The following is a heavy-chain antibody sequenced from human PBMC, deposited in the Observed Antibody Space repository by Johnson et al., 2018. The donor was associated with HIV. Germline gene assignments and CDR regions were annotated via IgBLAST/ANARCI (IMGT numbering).Heavy chain of an antibody. D-gene: IGHD1-26*01. CDR3: ARTVGAKEQGAFDI. CDR1: GFTFDDYA. Sequence: VQLVESGGGLVQPGRSLRLSCAASGFTFDDYAMHWVRQAPGKGLEWVSGISWNSGSIGYADSVKGRFTISRDNAKNSLYLQMNSLRAEDTAVYYCARTVGAKEQGAFDIWGQGTMVTVSS. V-gene: IGHV3-9*01. CDR2: ISWNSGSI. J-gene: IGHJ3*02.